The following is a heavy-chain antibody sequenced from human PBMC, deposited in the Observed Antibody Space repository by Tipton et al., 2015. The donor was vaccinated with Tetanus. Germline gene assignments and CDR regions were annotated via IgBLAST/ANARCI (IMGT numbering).Heavy chain of an antibody. V-gene: IGHV1-46*01. CDR2: INPSGGST. CDR1: GYTFTSYY. CDR3: ARVVGSGRFDYYYGMDV. Sequence: QLVQSGAEVKKPGASVKVSCKASGYTFTSYYMHWVRQAPGQGLEWMGIINPSGGSTSYAQKFQGRVTMTRDTSTSAVYMELSSLRSEDTAVYYCARVVGSGRFDYYYGMDVWGQGTTVTVSS. D-gene: IGHD3-10*01. J-gene: IGHJ6*02.